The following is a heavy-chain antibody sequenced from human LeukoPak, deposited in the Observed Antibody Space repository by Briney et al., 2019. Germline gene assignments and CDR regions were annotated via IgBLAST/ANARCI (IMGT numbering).Heavy chain of an antibody. J-gene: IGHJ6*02. Sequence: ASVKVSCKASGYTFTGYYMHWVRQAPGQGLEWMGWINPNSGGTNYAQKFQGGVTMTRDTSISAAYMELSRLRSDDTAVYYCARCGGGSLDYYHGMDVWGQGTTVTVSS. V-gene: IGHV1-2*02. CDR1: GYTFTGYY. D-gene: IGHD1-26*01. CDR2: INPNSGGT. CDR3: ARCGGGSLDYYHGMDV.